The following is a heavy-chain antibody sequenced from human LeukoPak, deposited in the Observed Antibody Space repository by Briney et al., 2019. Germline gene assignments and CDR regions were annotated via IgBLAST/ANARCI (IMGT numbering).Heavy chain of an antibody. V-gene: IGHV3-15*01. CDR3: TAEYYSSSVDY. Sequence: GESLKISCAASGFTFSNAWMSWVRQAPGKGLEWVGRIKSKTDGGTTDYAAPVKGRFTISRDDSKNTLYLQMNSLKTEDTAVYYCTAEYYSSSVDYWGQGTLVTVSS. CDR1: GFTFSNAW. D-gene: IGHD6-6*01. J-gene: IGHJ4*02. CDR2: IKSKTDGGTT.